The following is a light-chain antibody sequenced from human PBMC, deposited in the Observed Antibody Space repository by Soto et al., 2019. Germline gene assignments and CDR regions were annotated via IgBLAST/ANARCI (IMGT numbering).Light chain of an antibody. Sequence: QSALTQPASVSGSPGQSITISCTGTSSDVGGYNYVSWYQQHPGNAPKLMIYEVSHRPSGVSNRFSGSKSGNTASLTISGLQAEDEADYYCSSYTSSSTWVFGGGTKVTVL. CDR1: SSDVGGYNY. CDR2: EVS. CDR3: SSYTSSSTWV. J-gene: IGLJ3*02. V-gene: IGLV2-14*01.